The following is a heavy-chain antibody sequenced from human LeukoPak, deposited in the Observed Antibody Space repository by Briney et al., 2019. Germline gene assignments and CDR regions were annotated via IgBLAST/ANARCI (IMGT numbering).Heavy chain of an antibody. CDR2: INHSGST. CDR3: AREYYYDSSGYHNWFDP. D-gene: IGHD3-22*01. Sequence: SETLSLTCAVYGGSFSGYYWSWIRQPPGKGLEWIGEINHSGSTNYNPSLKSRVTMSVDTSKNQFSLKLSSVTAADTAVYYCAREYYYDSSGYHNWFDPWGQGTLVTVSS. J-gene: IGHJ5*02. CDR1: GGSFSGYY. V-gene: IGHV4-34*01.